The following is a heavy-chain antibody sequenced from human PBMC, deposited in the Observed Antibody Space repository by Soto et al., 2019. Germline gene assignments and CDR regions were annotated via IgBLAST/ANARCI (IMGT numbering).Heavy chain of an antibody. CDR1: GGSISSGDYS. CDR3: ASHAYGDYARYVY. V-gene: IGHV4-30-2*03. CDR2: TYYSGIT. J-gene: IGHJ4*02. Sequence: SETLSLTCAVSGGSISSGDYSLSWIRHSPGKGLEWVGYTYYSGITYYNPSLKSRVTISADTSKNQFSLKLSAVTAADTAVYYCASHAYGDYARYVYLGQGTLVTVSS. D-gene: IGHD4-17*01.